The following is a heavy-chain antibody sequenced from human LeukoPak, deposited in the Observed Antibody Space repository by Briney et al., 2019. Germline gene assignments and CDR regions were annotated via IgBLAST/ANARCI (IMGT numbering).Heavy chain of an antibody. CDR1: GFTFDDYA. V-gene: IGHV3-9*01. D-gene: IGHD3-10*01. CDR2: ISWNSGSI. J-gene: IGHJ4*02. CDR3: AKGLRGTTPRGGPFDY. Sequence: PGGSLRLSCAASGFTFDDYAMHWVRQAPGKGLEWVSGISWNSGSIGYADSVKGRFTISRDNAKDSLYLQMNSLRAEDTALYYCAKGLRGTTPRGGPFDYWDQGTLVTVSS.